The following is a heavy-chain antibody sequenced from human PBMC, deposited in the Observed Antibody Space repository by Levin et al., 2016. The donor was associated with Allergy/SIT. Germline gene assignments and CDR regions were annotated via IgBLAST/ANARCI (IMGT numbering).Heavy chain of an antibody. D-gene: IGHD1-26*01. J-gene: IGHJ4*02. V-gene: IGHV3-23*01. CDR2: ISGSDYWT. Sequence: VRQAPGKGLEWIAAISGSDYWTGYADSVQGRFTISRDNYYNMLYLQMNSLRADDTGVYYCGKGELVWLSGRWDYFDYWGQGTLVTISS. CDR3: GKGELVWLSGRWDYFDY.